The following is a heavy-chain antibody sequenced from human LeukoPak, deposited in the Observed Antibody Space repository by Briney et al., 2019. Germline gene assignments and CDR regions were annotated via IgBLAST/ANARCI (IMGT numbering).Heavy chain of an antibody. CDR3: AREQISMIRGFDN. V-gene: IGHV4-59*01. D-gene: IGHD3-10*01. CDR1: GGSISSYY. CDR2: IYYSGNT. Sequence: SETLSLTCAVSGGSISSYYWSWIRQPPGKGLELIGYIYYSGNTNYNPSLKSRVTISIDTSKKQFSLKLTSVTAADTAVYYCAREQISMIRGFDNWGQGTLVTVSS. J-gene: IGHJ4*02.